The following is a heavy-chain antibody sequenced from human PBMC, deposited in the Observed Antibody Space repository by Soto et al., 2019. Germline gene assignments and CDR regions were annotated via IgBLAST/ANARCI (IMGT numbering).Heavy chain of an antibody. CDR1: GYTFTSYG. V-gene: IGHV1-18*01. CDR3: ARDNMKLDPYNQDAFDI. CDR2: ISAYNGNT. Sequence: QVQLVQSGAEVKKPGASVKDSCKASGYTFTSYGISWVRQAPGQGLEWMGWISAYNGNTNYAQKLQGRVTMTTDTSTSRAYMELRSLRSDDTAVYYCARDNMKLDPYNQDAFDIWGQGTMVTVSS. D-gene: IGHD3-10*01. J-gene: IGHJ3*02.